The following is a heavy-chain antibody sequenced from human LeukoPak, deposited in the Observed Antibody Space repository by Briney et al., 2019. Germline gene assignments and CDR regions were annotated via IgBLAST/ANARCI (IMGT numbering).Heavy chain of an antibody. V-gene: IGHV4-34*01. Sequence: SETLSLSCAVYGGSFSSYDWSWIRQAPGKGLEWIGEINHSGSTNYNPSLESGVTILVDTSKNQLSLKLSSVTAAETTVYYCAGKYLDTSGIYYYYYMDVWGKGTPVTVSS. CDR3: AGKYLDTSGIYYYYYMDV. D-gene: IGHD6-25*01. CDR2: INHSGST. CDR1: GGSFSSYD. J-gene: IGHJ6*03.